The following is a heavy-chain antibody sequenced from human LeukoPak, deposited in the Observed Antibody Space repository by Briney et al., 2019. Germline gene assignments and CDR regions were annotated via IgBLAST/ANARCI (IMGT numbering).Heavy chain of an antibody. CDR2: SVSGNT. D-gene: IGHD2-15*01. Sequence: GGSLRLSYAASGFTLSSYAMSWVRQGPGKGLEWVSASVSGNTYHADSVKGRFTISRDSSKNTLYLQMNSLRAGDAAVYYCAKAPVTTCSGAYCYPFDYWSQGTLVTVSS. J-gene: IGHJ4*02. CDR1: GFTLSSYA. CDR3: AKAPVTTCSGAYCYPFDY. V-gene: IGHV3-23*01.